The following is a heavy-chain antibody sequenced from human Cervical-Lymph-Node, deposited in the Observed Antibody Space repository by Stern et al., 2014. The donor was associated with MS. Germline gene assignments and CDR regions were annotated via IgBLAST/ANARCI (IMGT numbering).Heavy chain of an antibody. CDR3: AKGGIVVVPAAMNYYYGMDV. V-gene: IGHV3-23*04. Sequence: VQLVASGGGLVQPGGSLRLSCAASGFTFSSYAMSWVRQAPGKGLEWVSAISGSGGSTYYADSVKGRFTISRDNSQNTLYLQMNSLRAEDTAVYYCAKGGIVVVPAAMNYYYGMDVWGQGTTVTVSS. CDR2: ISGSGGST. CDR1: GFTFSSYA. D-gene: IGHD2-2*01. J-gene: IGHJ6*02.